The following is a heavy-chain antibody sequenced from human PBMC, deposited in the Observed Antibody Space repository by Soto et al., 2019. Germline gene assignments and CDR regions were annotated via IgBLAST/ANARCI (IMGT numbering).Heavy chain of an antibody. CDR2: IYYSGST. J-gene: IGHJ5*02. V-gene: IGHV4-39*01. Sequence: QLQLQESGPGLVKPSETLSLTCTVSGGSISSRGYYWGWIRQPPGKGLEWIGTIYYSGSTYYNPSLKSRVTISVDTSKNQFSRKLSSVTAADTAVYYCATSNWFDPWGQGTLVTVSS. CDR3: ATSNWFDP. CDR1: GGSISSRGYY.